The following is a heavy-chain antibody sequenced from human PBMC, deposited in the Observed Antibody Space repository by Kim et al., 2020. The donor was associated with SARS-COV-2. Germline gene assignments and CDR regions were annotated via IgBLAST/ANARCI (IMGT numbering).Heavy chain of an antibody. V-gene: IGHV3-48*02. Sequence: GGSLRLSCAASGFTFSSYSMNWVRQAPGKGLEWVSYISSSSSTIYYADSVKGRFTISRDNAKNSLYLQMNSLRDEDTAVYYCARAYSYDPEPGDLDYWGQGTLVTVSS. CDR3: ARAYSYDPEPGDLDY. CDR2: ISSSSSTI. J-gene: IGHJ4*02. D-gene: IGHD5-18*01. CDR1: GFTFSSYS.